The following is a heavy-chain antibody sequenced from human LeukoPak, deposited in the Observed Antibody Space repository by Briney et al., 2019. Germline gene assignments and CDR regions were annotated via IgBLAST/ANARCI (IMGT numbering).Heavy chain of an antibody. J-gene: IGHJ6*02. D-gene: IGHD6-13*01. CDR1: GFTFSSYG. V-gene: IGHV3-33*01. Sequence: PGGSLRLSCAASGFTFSSYGMHWVRQAPGKGLEWVAVIWYDGSNKYYADSVKGRFTISRDNSKNTLYLQMNSLRAEDTAVYYCARGGIGSSWYTAYYYYGMDVWGQGTTVTVSS. CDR3: ARGGIGSSWYTAYYYYGMDV. CDR2: IWYDGSNK.